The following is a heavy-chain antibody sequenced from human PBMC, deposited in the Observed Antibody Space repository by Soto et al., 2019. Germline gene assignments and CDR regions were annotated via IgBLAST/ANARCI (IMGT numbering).Heavy chain of an antibody. V-gene: IGHV3-23*05. J-gene: IGHJ4*02. CDR3: ATRTTMTGRPFDN. D-gene: IGHD3-9*01. CDR2: IDSSGSST. Sequence: QLLESGGDLVQPGGSLRLSCAASDFTFTTYAMSWVRQAPGKGLEWVSAIDSSGSSTYYADSVKGRFTSSRDNPKTTLYLQMTSLRAEDTAVYYCATRTTMTGRPFDNWGQGTLVIVSS. CDR1: DFTFTTYA.